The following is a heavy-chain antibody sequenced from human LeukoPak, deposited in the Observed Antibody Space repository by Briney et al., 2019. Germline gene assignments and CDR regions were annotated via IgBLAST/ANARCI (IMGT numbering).Heavy chain of an antibody. J-gene: IGHJ4*02. D-gene: IGHD6-19*01. CDR3: ASTVVGHMNDY. CDR2: IKQDGSEK. V-gene: IGHV3-7*02. Sequence: GGSLRLSCAVSGFTFSSYTMSWVRQAPGKGLEWVANIKQDGSEKYYVDSVKGRFSISRDNAKNSLFLQMSSLRAEDTAVYYCASTVVGHMNDYWGQGTLVTVSS. CDR1: GFTFSSYT.